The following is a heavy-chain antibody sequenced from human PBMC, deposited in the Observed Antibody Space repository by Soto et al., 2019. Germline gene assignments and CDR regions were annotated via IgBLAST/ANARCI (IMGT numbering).Heavy chain of an antibody. V-gene: IGHV1-18*01. Sequence: ASVEVSCEASGYTFTSYGISWVRQAPGQGLEWMGWISAYNGNTNYAQKLQGRVTMTTDTSTSTAYMELRSLRSDDTAVYYCARWSTSLTIFGVVTDNWFDPWGQGPMITV. J-gene: IGHJ5*02. CDR1: GYTFTSYG. CDR3: ARWSTSLTIFGVVTDNWFDP. CDR2: ISAYNGNT. D-gene: IGHD3-3*01.